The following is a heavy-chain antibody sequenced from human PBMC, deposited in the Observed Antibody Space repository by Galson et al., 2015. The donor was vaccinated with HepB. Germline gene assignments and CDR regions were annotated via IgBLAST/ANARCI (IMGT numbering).Heavy chain of an antibody. J-gene: IGHJ3*02. CDR1: GFTFDDYA. D-gene: IGHD3-3*01. V-gene: IGHV3-9*01. CDR2: ISWNSGSI. CDR3: AKGRGLRFLEWLLSAEWDAFDI. Sequence: SLRLSCAASGFTFDDYAMHWVRQAPGKGLEWVSGISWNSGSIGYADSVKGRFTISRDNAKNSLYLQMNSLRAEDTALYYCAKGRGLRFLEWLLSAEWDAFDIWGQGTMVTVSS.